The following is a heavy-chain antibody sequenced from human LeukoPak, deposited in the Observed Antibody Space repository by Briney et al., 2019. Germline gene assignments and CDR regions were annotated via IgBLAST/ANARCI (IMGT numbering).Heavy chain of an antibody. CDR3: ARHPVVAAAGYFDY. CDR2: IYYSGST. Sequence: PSETLSLTCTVSGGSISSSSYYWGWIRQPPGKGLEWIGSIYYSGSTYYNPSLKSRVTISVDTSKNQFSLKLSSVTAADTAVYYCARHPVVAAAGYFDYWGQGTLVTVSP. CDR1: GGSISSSSYY. J-gene: IGHJ4*02. D-gene: IGHD6-13*01. V-gene: IGHV4-39*01.